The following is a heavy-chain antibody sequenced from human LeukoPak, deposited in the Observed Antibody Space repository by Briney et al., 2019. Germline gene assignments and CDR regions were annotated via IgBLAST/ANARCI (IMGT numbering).Heavy chain of an antibody. D-gene: IGHD3-9*01. CDR2: IRSKAYGATT. CDR3: ARGPIWLYSGMDV. CDR1: GFTFGDHA. V-gene: IGHV3-49*04. Sequence: PGRCLRLSCTGSGFTFGDHAMGWVRQAPGKGLEWVGFIRSKAYGATTEYAASVKGRFTISRDDSKSIAYLQMNSLMTEDTAVYYCARGPIWLYSGMDVWGQGTTVTVSS. J-gene: IGHJ6*02.